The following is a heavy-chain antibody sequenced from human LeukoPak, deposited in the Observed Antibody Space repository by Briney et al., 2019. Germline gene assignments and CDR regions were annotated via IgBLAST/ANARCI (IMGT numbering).Heavy chain of an antibody. V-gene: IGHV3-21*01. CDR3: ARDPYSGSYGDYYYYYMDV. D-gene: IGHD1-26*01. CDR1: GFDFNNYN. J-gene: IGHJ6*03. CDR2: ISSSGTYI. Sequence: GGSPRTSCAASGFDFNNYNKNWVRQAPGKGLEWVSSISSSGTYIYYADSVKGRFTISRDNAKNSLYLQMNSLRPEDTAVYYCARDPYSGSYGDYYYYYMDVWGKGTTVTISS.